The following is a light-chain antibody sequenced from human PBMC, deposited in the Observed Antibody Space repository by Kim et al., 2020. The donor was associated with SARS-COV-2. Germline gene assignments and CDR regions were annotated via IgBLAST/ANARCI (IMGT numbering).Light chain of an antibody. V-gene: IGKV1-5*03. J-gene: IGKJ4*01. CDR2: TAS. Sequence: DIQMTQSPSTLSASVGDRVTITCRASQSISGWLAWYQQRPGKAPKLLIYTASTLEYGVPSRFSGIGSGTEFTLTISSLQPEDFATYYCQHYSGYPLTFGGGTKVEIK. CDR3: QHYSGYPLT. CDR1: QSISGW.